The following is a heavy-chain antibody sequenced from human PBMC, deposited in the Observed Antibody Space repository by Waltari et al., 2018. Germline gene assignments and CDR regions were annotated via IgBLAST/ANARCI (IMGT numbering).Heavy chain of an antibody. D-gene: IGHD3-10*01. CDR2: IDTSVST. CDR1: GGSISSGHHY. CDR3: ARTPHKMVRAVGHYYYGMDV. V-gene: IGHV4-61*02. J-gene: IGHJ6*02. Sequence: QVRLQESGPGLVMPSQTLSLTCSGSGGSISSGHHYWSWTRPSAGKGLEWIGRIDTSVSTSYKPSLKSRVTISVDTSKNQFSLTLSSVTAADTAVYYCARTPHKMVRAVGHYYYGMDVWGQGTTVTVSS.